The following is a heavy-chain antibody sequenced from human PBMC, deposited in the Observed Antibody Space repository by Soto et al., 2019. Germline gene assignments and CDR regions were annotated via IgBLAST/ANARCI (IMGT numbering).Heavy chain of an antibody. J-gene: IGHJ3*01. CDR1: GFTFSSYS. CDR2: ISSESSYI. D-gene: IGHD3-10*01. V-gene: IGHV3-21*01. Sequence: EVQLVESGGTLVKPGGSLRLSCAASGFTFSSYSMNWVRQAPGKGLEWVSSISSESSYISYADSVKGRLTISRDNAKNSLYLQMNSLRAEVTAVYYCARPHYPAAFDLWGQGTMVTVS. CDR3: ARPHYPAAFDL.